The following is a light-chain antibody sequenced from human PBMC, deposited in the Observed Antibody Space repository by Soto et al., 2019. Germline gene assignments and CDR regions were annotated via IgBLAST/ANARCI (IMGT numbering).Light chain of an antibody. V-gene: IGLV1-36*01. J-gene: IGLJ2*01. CDR3: AAWDDSLNGVV. Sequence: QSVLTQPPSVSEVPGQTVTISCSGSTSNVGKGFVNWYQHVPGQAPKLLIYSSRLLNTGVSGRFSGSASGTSASLAISGLRSGDEAHYYCAAWDDSLNGVVFGGGTKLTVL. CDR1: TSNVGKGF. CDR2: SSR.